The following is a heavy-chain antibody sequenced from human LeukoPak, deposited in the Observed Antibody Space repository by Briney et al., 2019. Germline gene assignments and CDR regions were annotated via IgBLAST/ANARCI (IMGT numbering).Heavy chain of an antibody. Sequence: ASVKVSCKASGYTFTTYYMHWVRQAPGQGLKWLGMISPSGGSTSYPQKFQGRVTMTRDTSTSTVYMELSSLISEDTAVYFCARDGVAGTYYFDYWGQGALVTVSS. J-gene: IGHJ4*02. D-gene: IGHD6-19*01. CDR1: GYTFTTYY. CDR2: ISPSGGST. CDR3: ARDGVAGTYYFDY. V-gene: IGHV1-46*01.